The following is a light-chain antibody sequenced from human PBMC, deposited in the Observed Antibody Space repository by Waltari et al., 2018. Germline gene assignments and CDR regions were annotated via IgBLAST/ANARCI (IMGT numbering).Light chain of an antibody. CDR3: QQYYSTPPT. V-gene: IGKV4-1*01. CDR1: QSVLYSSNNKNY. Sequence: DIVMTQSPDSLAVSLGERATINCKSSQSVLYSSNNKNYLAWYQQKPGQPPKLLIYWASTRKAGVPDRFSGSGSGTDFTLTISSLQAEDVAVYYCQQYYSTPPTFGQGTTLEIK. J-gene: IGKJ2*01. CDR2: WAS.